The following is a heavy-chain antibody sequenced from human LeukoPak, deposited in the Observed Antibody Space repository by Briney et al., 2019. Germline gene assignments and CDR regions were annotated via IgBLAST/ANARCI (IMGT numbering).Heavy chain of an antibody. CDR1: GYTFTNYG. V-gene: IGHV1-18*01. J-gene: IGHJ4*02. CDR3: ARVVLTGDYFDY. Sequence: ASVKVSCKASGYTFTNYGISWARQAPGQGLEWMGWISAYNGNTNYAQKLQGRVTMTTDTSTSTAYMELRSLRSDDTAVYYCARVVLTGDYFDYWGQGTQVTVSS. D-gene: IGHD7-27*01. CDR2: ISAYNGNT.